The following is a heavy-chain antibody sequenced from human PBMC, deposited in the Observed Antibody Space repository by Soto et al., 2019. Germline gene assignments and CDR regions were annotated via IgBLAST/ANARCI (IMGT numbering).Heavy chain of an antibody. CDR1: GFTFSSYA. J-gene: IGHJ3*02. Sequence: PGGSLRLSCAASGFTFSSYAMTWVRQAPGRGLEWVSAISGSGSPTYYADSVKGRFTISRDNAKNSLYLQMNSLRDEDTAVYYCGGDSSGYYYPDVFDIWGQGTMVTVSS. D-gene: IGHD3-22*01. V-gene: IGHV3-23*01. CDR2: ISGSGSPT. CDR3: GGDSSGYYYPDVFDI.